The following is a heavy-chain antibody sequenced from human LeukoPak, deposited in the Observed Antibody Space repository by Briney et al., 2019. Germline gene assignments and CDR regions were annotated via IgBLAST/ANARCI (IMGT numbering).Heavy chain of an antibody. Sequence: ASVKVSCKASGGTFTSYAISWVRQAPGQGLEWMGGIIPIFGTANYAQKFQGRVTITTDKSTSTAYMELSSLSPEDTAVYYCARDGENNWNLRYYYYYYMDVWGKGTTVTVSS. J-gene: IGHJ6*03. CDR2: IIPIFGTA. CDR3: ARDGENNWNLRYYYYYYMDV. V-gene: IGHV1-69*05. CDR1: GGTFTSYA. D-gene: IGHD1-20*01.